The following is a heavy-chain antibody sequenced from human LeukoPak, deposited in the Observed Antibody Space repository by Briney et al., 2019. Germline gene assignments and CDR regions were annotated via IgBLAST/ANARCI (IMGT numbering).Heavy chain of an antibody. CDR3: ARLDFEQWLLRP. CDR2: IGAYNNYT. D-gene: IGHD6-19*01. Sequence: ASVKVSCKASGYTFTSYGINWVRQAPGQGLEWMGWIGAYNNYTKYAQKLQGRVTMTTDTSTSTAYMELRSLRSDDTAVYYCARLDFEQWLLRPWGQGTLVTVSS. J-gene: IGHJ5*02. CDR1: GYTFTSYG. V-gene: IGHV1-18*01.